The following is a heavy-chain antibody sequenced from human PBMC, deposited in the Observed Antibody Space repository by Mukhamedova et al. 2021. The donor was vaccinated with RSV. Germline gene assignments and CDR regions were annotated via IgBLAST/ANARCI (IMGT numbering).Heavy chain of an antibody. CDR2: IYTSGGT. J-gene: IGHJ4*02. D-gene: IGHD1-14*01. V-gene: IGHV4-4*07. Sequence: GKGLEWIGRIYTSGGTNYNPSLKSRVTMSVDTSKNQFSLKLSSVSAADTAVYYCARNRDLAFDSWGQGTLVTVSS. CDR3: ARNRDLAFDS.